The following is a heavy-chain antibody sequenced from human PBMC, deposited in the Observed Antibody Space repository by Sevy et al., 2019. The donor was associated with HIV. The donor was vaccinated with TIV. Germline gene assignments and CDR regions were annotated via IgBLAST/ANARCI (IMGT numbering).Heavy chain of an antibody. CDR1: GGSISSGGYY. D-gene: IGHD3-16*02. V-gene: IGHV4-31*03. CDR3: ARGTWDYDYVWGSYRYDY. J-gene: IGHJ4*02. Sequence: TLSLTCTVSGGSISSGGYYWSWIRQHPGKGLEWIGYIYYSGSTYYNPSLKSRVTISVDTSKNHFSLRLSSVTAADTAVYYCARGTWDYDYVWGSYRYDYWGQGTLVTVSS. CDR2: IYYSGST.